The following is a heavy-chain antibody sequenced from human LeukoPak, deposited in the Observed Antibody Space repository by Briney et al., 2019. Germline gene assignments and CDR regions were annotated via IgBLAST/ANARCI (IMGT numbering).Heavy chain of an antibody. CDR1: GGSISSGGYY. CDR2: IQDGRTT. J-gene: IGHJ4*02. Sequence: SETLSLTCTVSGGSISSGGYYWSWIRQHPGKGLEWLGCIQDGRTTYYNPSLKSRLTISADTSQNQFSLRLNFVTAADTAMYYCATRRDYQAYDHWGQGTLVTVSS. D-gene: IGHD3-16*01. V-gene: IGHV4-31*03. CDR3: ATRRDYQAYDH.